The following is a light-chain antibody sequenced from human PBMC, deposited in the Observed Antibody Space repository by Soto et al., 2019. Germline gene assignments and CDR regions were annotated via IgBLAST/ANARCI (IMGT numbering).Light chain of an antibody. CDR1: QSVSRN. CDR3: HQYNNWSPWT. V-gene: IGKV3-15*01. CDR2: GAS. Sequence: EVVMTQSPATLSVSPGERATLSCRASQSVSRNLAWYQQKPGQPPRLLIYGASTRATGIPARFSGSVSGTEFTLTISSLQSEDFAVYYCHQYNNWSPWTFGQGTKVEVK. J-gene: IGKJ1*01.